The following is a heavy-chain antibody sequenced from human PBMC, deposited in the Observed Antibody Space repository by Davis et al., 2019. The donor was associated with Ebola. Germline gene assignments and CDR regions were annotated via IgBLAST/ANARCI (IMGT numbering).Heavy chain of an antibody. V-gene: IGHV1-2*06. CDR2: INPNSGGT. CDR3: ARDHRAVAGTGWDY. J-gene: IGHJ4*02. D-gene: IGHD6-19*01. CDR1: GYTFTGYY. Sequence: ASVKVSCKASGYTFTGYYMHWVRQAPGQGLERMGRINPNSGGTNYAQNVQGRVTMTTDTSTSTAYMELRSLRSDDTAVYYCARDHRAVAGTGWDYWGQGTLVTDSS.